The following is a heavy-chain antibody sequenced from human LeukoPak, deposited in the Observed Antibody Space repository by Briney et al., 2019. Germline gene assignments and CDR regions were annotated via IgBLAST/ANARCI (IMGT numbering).Heavy chain of an antibody. Sequence: SGPTLVNPTQTLTLTCTFSGFSLSTSGMCVSWIRQPPGKALEWLARIDWDDDKYYSTSLKTRLTISKDTSKNQVVLTMTNMDPVDTATYYCARIKYRAAGTHYFDYWGQGTLVAVSS. J-gene: IGHJ4*02. CDR1: GFSLSTSGMC. V-gene: IGHV2-70*11. CDR3: ARIKYRAAGTHYFDY. D-gene: IGHD6-13*01. CDR2: IDWDDDK.